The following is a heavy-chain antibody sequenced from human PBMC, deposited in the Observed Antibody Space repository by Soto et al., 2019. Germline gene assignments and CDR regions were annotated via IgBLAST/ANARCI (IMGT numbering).Heavy chain of an antibody. CDR3: ARGYCSSSTCYKGFDY. D-gene: IGHD2-2*02. V-gene: IGHV5-51*01. CDR1: GDSFTMYW. J-gene: IGHJ4*02. Sequence: HGESLKISCKGSGDSFTMYWIGWVRQKPGKGLEWMGIIYPGDSNTRYSPSFQGQVTISADKSISTAYLQWSSLKASDTAMYYCARGYCSSSTCYKGFDYWGLGTPVTVSS. CDR2: IYPGDSNT.